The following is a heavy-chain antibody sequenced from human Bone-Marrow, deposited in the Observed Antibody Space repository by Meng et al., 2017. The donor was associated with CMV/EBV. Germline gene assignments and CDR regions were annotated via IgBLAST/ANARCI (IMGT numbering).Heavy chain of an antibody. CDR2: INHSGST. D-gene: IGHD6-6*01. Sequence: GAGYGGSFSGYYWSWIRQPPGKGLEWIGEINHSGSTNYNPSLKSRVTISVDTSKNQFSLKLSSVTAADTAVYYCARRGGVSSSVDYWGQGTLVTVSS. J-gene: IGHJ4*02. CDR1: GGSFSGYY. V-gene: IGHV4-34*01. CDR3: ARRGGVSSSVDY.